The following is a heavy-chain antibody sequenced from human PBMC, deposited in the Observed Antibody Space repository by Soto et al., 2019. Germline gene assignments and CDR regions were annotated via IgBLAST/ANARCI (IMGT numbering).Heavy chain of an antibody. Sequence: KPSETLSLTCTVSGGSISSSSYYWGWIRQPPGKGLEWIGSIYYSGSTYYNPSLKSRVTISVDTSKNQFSLKLSSVTAADTAVYYCARRQYDFWSGYFLNWGQGTLVTVSS. CDR2: IYYSGST. CDR3: ARRQYDFWSGYFLN. CDR1: GGSISSSSYY. J-gene: IGHJ4*02. V-gene: IGHV4-39*01. D-gene: IGHD3-3*01.